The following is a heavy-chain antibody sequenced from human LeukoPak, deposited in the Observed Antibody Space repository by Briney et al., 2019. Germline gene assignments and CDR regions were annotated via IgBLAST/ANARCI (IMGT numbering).Heavy chain of an antibody. CDR1: GFTFRTYW. J-gene: IGHJ2*01. CDR3: ARRYFDL. V-gene: IGHV3-74*01. CDR2: INEDGSIT. Sequence: GGSLRLSCAVSGFTFRTYWMHWVRHVPGEGLVWVSRINEDGSITNYADSVKGRFSISRDNAKNTLYLQMNSLRAEDTAVYYCARRYFDLWGRGTLVTVSS.